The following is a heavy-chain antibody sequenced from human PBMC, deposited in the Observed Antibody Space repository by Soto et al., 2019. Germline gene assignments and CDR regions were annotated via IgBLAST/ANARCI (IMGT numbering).Heavy chain of an antibody. D-gene: IGHD6-13*01. CDR1: GFTFSNHW. Sequence: TGGSLRLSCAASGFTFSNHWMTWVRQAPGKGLEWVAVIWYDGSNKYYADSVKGRFTISRDNSKNTLYLQMNSLRAEDTAVYYCAREGARSWYHYYYYGMDVWGQGTTVTVSS. CDR3: AREGARSWYHYYYYGMDV. V-gene: IGHV3-33*08. CDR2: IWYDGSNK. J-gene: IGHJ6*02.